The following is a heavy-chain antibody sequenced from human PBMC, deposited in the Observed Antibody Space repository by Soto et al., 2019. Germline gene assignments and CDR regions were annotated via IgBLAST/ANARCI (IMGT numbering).Heavy chain of an antibody. V-gene: IGHV3-33*01. Sequence: QVRLVESGGGVVQPGRSLRLSCAASGFTFSDYGMHWVRQAPGRGLEWVAVIWFDGSNKFYADSVKRRFTISRDNFNNTLYLQMNSLRAEDTAVYFCARDGGEDYFDYWGQGTLVAVSS. D-gene: IGHD2-21*01. J-gene: IGHJ4*02. CDR3: ARDGGEDYFDY. CDR1: GFTFSDYG. CDR2: IWFDGSNK.